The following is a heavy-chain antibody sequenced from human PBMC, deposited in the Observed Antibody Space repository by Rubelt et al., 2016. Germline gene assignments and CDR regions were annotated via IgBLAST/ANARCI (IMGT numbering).Heavy chain of an antibody. D-gene: IGHD1-1*01. CDR1: GYTFTSYG. J-gene: IGHJ4*02. V-gene: IGHV1-18*01. CDR2: ISAYNGKQ. CDR3: ARDGASGTTGTT. Sequence: QVQLVQSGAEVKKPGASVKVSCKASGYTFTSYGISWVRQAPGQGLEWMGWISAYNGKQNEAEKVQGRVTMTTETSTGTAYMELRSRSADETAVYYGARDGASGTTGTTWGQGTLVTVSS.